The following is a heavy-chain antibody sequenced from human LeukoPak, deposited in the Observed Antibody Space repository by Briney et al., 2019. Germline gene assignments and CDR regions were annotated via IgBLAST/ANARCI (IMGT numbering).Heavy chain of an antibody. CDR2: ISAYNGNT. J-gene: IGHJ3*02. CDR1: GYTLTSYG. Sequence: GASVKVSCKASGYTLTSYGISWVRQAPGQGLEWMGWISAYNGNTNYAQKLQGRVTMTTDTSTSTAYMELRSPRSDDTAVYYCARFQYYDILTGYYGAFDIWGQGTMVTVSS. V-gene: IGHV1-18*01. CDR3: ARFQYYDILTGYYGAFDI. D-gene: IGHD3-9*01.